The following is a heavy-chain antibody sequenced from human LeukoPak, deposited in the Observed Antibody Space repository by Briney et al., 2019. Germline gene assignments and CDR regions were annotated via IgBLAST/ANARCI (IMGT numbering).Heavy chain of an antibody. CDR3: ASEVTMVRGVITHGGLGY. V-gene: IGHV4-61*02. CDR2: IYTSGST. D-gene: IGHD3-10*01. CDR1: GGSISSGSYY. Sequence: SQTLSLTCTVSGGSISSGSYYWSWIRQPAGKGLEWIGRIYTSGSTNYNPSLKSRVTISVDTSKNQFSLKLSSVTAADTAVYYCASEVTMVRGVITHGGLGYWGQGTLVTVSS. J-gene: IGHJ4*02.